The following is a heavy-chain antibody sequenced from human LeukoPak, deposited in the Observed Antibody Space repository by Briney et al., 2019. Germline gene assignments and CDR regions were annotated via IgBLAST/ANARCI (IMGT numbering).Heavy chain of an antibody. D-gene: IGHD5-24*01. CDR1: TFGNYW. J-gene: IGHJ4*02. Sequence: GGSLRLSCEASTFGNYWIHWVRQVPGKGVVWRSRVSPDGTTTAHADSVKSRFTISSDNAKSTLYLQMNSLSAEDTAVYYCARECHPTMCAGSSPDHWGQGILVTVSS. CDR3: ARECHPTMCAGSSPDH. CDR2: VSPDGTTT. V-gene: IGHV3-74*01.